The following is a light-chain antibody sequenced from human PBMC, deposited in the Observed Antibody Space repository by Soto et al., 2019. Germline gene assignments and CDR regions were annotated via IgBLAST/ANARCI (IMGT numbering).Light chain of an antibody. J-gene: IGKJ1*01. CDR2: KTS. V-gene: IGKV1-5*03. CDR1: QSISLW. CDR3: QHYKDYSWT. Sequence: DIHMTQSPSTLSASVGDRVTITCRASQSISLWVAWYQQKPGRAPNLLISKTSSLETGVPSRFSGSGSGTEFTLTISSLQPDDFATYYCQHYKDYSWTFGQGTKVEVK.